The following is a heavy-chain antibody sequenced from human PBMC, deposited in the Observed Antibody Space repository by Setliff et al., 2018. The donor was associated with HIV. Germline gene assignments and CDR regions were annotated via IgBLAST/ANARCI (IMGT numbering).Heavy chain of an antibody. Sequence: SETLSLTCTVSGGSISSFYWTWIRQPPGKGLEWIGYIDYSWSTNYNPSLKSRLTISVDTSKNQVSLKLGSVTAADTAVYYCARAGSYGWDYWGQGTLVTVSS. J-gene: IGHJ4*02. CDR1: GGSISSFY. CDR2: IDYSWST. V-gene: IGHV4-59*01. CDR3: ARAGSYGWDY. D-gene: IGHD5-18*01.